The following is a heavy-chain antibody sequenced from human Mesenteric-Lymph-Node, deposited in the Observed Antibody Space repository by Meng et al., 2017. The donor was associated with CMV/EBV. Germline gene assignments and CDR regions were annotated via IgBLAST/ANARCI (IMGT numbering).Heavy chain of an antibody. J-gene: IGHJ4*02. V-gene: IGHV6-1*01. CDR3: AREGAVAASGIFDY. D-gene: IGHD6-19*01. CDR1: WDIVSSTSAA. CDR2: TYYRSKWYN. Sequence: QVQLKQSGPGLVTPSXTLSLTCAXSWDIVSSTSAAWNWIRQSPSGALEWLGRTYYRSKWYNDYAVSVKSRITMNPDTSKNQFSLQLNSVTPEDTAVYYCAREGAVAASGIFDYWGQGTLVTVSS.